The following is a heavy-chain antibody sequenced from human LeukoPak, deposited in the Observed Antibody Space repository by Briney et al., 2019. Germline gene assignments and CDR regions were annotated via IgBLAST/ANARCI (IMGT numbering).Heavy chain of an antibody. CDR1: GFTFTGYW. D-gene: IGHD6-19*01. Sequence: GGSLRLSCAASGFTFTGYWMTWVRQAPGKGLEWVAIIKQDGSEKYYVDSVKGRFTISRDNTKNSLCLQMNSLRAEDTAVYFCAGGGGWVFDLWGQGTLVTVSS. J-gene: IGHJ4*02. CDR2: IKQDGSEK. CDR3: AGGGGWVFDL. V-gene: IGHV3-7*01.